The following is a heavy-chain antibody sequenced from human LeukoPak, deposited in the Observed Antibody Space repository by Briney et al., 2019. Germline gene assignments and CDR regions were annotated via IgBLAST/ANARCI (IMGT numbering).Heavy chain of an antibody. CDR1: GFTFTTYA. Sequence: PGGSLRLSYAASGFTFTTYAMSWVRQAPGKGLEWVSAISGSGGSTYYADSVKGRFTISRDNSKNTLYLQMNSLRAEDTAVYYCARPYSYGPIDYWGQGTLVTVSS. V-gene: IGHV3-23*01. J-gene: IGHJ4*02. CDR3: ARPYSYGPIDY. CDR2: ISGSGGST. D-gene: IGHD5-18*01.